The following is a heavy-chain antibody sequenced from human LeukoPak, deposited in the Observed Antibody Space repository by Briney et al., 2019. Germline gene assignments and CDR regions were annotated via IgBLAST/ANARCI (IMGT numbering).Heavy chain of an antibody. CDR2: ISYDGSNK. Sequence: PGRSLRLSCAASGFTFSSYGMHWVRQAPGKGLEWVAVISYDGSNKYYADSVKGRFTISRDNSKNTLYLQMNSLRAEDTAVYYCPKVLAPYSGTIYGGLFQHWGQGTLLTVSS. D-gene: IGHD1-26*01. V-gene: IGHV3-30*18. CDR1: GFTFSSYG. J-gene: IGHJ1*01. CDR3: PKVLAPYSGTIYGGLFQH.